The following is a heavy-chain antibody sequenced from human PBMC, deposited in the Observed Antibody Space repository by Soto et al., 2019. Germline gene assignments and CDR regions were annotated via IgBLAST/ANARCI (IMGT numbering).Heavy chain of an antibody. CDR2: ISGSGGST. CDR1: GFTFSSYA. Sequence: EVQLLESGGGLVQPGGSLRLSCAASGFTFSSYAMSWVRQAPGKGLGWVSAISGSGGSTYYADSVKGRFTISRDNSKNTLYLQMNNLRAEDTAVYYCAKDQRGGQWLVLGAFDIWGQGTMVTVSS. D-gene: IGHD6-19*01. J-gene: IGHJ3*02. CDR3: AKDQRGGQWLVLGAFDI. V-gene: IGHV3-23*01.